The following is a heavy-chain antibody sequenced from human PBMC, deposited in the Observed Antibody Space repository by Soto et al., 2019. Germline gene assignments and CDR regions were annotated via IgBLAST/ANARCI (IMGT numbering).Heavy chain of an antibody. CDR2: ISTDTADP. CDR3: ARKSGSSSESWYFDH. J-gene: IGHJ4*02. D-gene: IGHD1-26*01. V-gene: IGHV7-4-1*01. Sequence: QAQLVQSGSELRNPGASVKVSCKASGYSFSTYPINWARQAPGQGLQWMGWISTDTADPIYAQGFTGRFVFSLDTSVSTAYLEIYSLEAEDTAVYYCARKSGSSSESWYFDHWGQGTLVTVSS. CDR1: GYSFSTYP.